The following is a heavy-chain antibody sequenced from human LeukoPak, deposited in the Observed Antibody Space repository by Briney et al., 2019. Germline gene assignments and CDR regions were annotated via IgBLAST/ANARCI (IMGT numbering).Heavy chain of an antibody. CDR1: GFSLSTSGMC. D-gene: IGHD2-2*01. J-gene: IGHJ4*02. Sequence: SGPTLMNPTQTLTLTCTFSGFSLSTSGMCVSWIRQPPGKALEWLARIDWDDDKYYSSSLKTRLTISKDTSKNQVVLTMTNMDPVDTATYYCARMLSTGCYVDYWGQGTLVTVSS. CDR2: IDWDDDK. CDR3: ARMLSTGCYVDY. V-gene: IGHV2-70*11.